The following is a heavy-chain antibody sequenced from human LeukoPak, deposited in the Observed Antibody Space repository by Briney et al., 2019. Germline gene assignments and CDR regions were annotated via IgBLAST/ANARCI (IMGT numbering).Heavy chain of an antibody. CDR1: GGSISSYY. CDR3: ARTLYYHGWFDP. V-gene: IGHV4-59*01. D-gene: IGHD3-10*01. CDR2: IYYSGST. J-gene: IGHJ5*02. Sequence: SETLSLTCTVSGGSISSYYWSWIRQPPGKGLEWIGYIYYSGSTHYNPSLKSRVTISVDTSKNQFSLKLSSVTAADTAVYYCARTLYYHGWFDPWGQGTLVTVSS.